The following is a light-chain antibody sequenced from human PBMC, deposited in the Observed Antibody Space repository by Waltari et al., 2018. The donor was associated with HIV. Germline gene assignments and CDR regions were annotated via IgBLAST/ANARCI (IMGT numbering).Light chain of an antibody. Sequence: QSVLTQPPSASGTPGQRVTISCSGSSSTIGNNPVEWYQQLPGPAPKLLIYSNNQRPSGVPDRISGSKSGTSASLAIGGLQSDDEADYYCASWEDSLHGPVFGGGTKLTVL. V-gene: IGLV1-44*01. J-gene: IGLJ2*01. CDR2: SNN. CDR3: ASWEDSLHGPV. CDR1: SSTIGNNP.